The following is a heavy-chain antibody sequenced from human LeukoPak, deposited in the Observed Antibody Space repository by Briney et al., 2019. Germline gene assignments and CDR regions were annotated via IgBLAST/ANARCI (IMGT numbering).Heavy chain of an antibody. CDR3: ARSADFGVIINWLAP. J-gene: IGHJ5*02. CDR2: TLYSGST. D-gene: IGHD3-3*01. V-gene: IGHV4-59*01. Sequence: SETLSLTCTVSGGSISFYYWNWIRQPPGKGLEWIGHTLYSGSTNYNPSVKSRVTISVDTSKNQFSLRLSSVTAADTAVYYCARSADFGVIINWLAPWGPGTLVTVSS. CDR1: GGSISFYY.